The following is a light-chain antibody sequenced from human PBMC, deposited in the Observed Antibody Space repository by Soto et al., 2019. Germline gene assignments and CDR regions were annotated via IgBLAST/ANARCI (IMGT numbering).Light chain of an antibody. V-gene: IGKV1-5*01. CDR1: QTINNW. CDR2: HAS. Sequence: DIQMTQSPSTLSASIGDRVTITCRASQTINNWLAWYQQKPGKAPNLLIYHASNLETGVPSRFSGSAFGTEFTLTISSLQPDDFATYYCPHYNSYPWTFGQGTNVEIK. CDR3: PHYNSYPWT. J-gene: IGKJ1*01.